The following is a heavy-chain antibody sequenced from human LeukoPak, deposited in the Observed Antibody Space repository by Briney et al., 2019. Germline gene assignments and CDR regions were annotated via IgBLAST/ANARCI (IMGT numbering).Heavy chain of an antibody. CDR1: GFTFSDHY. Sequence: GGSLRLSCAASGFTFSDHYMDWVRQAPGKGLEWVGRTRNKADSYSTEYAASVKGRFTISRDDSKNSLYLQMNSLKTEDTAVYYCARGRIVGLTTRDDYFDYWGQGTLVTVSS. D-gene: IGHD1-26*01. J-gene: IGHJ4*02. CDR2: TRNKADSYST. CDR3: ARGRIVGLTTRDDYFDY. V-gene: IGHV3-72*01.